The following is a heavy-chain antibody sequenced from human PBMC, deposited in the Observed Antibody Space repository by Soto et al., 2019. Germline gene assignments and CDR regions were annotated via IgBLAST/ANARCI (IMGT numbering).Heavy chain of an antibody. J-gene: IGHJ4*02. V-gene: IGHV3-15*01. CDR3: TTTPIVVVVAATNGVFDY. CDR1: GFTFSNAW. CDR2: IKSKTDGGTT. Sequence: LRLSCAASGFTFSNAWMSWVRQAPGKGLEWVGRIKSKTDGGTTDYAAPVKGRFTISRDDSKNTLYLQMNSLKTEDTAVYYCTTTPIVVVVAATNGVFDYWGQGTLVTVSS. D-gene: IGHD2-15*01.